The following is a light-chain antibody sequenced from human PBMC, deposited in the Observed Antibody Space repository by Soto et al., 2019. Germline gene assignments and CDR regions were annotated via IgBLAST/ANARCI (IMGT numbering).Light chain of an antibody. Sequence: EIVLTQSPATLSLSPGERATLSCRASQSVSTNLAWYQHNPGHAPRLLIYDASNRATDIPARFSGSGSGTEFTLPITSLEPEAFAVFYCQQRSNWTLSTFGQGTKLEL. CDR3: QQRSNWTLST. CDR2: DAS. J-gene: IGKJ2*01. V-gene: IGKV3-11*01. CDR1: QSVSTN.